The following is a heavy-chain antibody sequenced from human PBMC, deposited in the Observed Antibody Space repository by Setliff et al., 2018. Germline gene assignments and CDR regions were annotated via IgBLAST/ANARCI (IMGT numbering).Heavy chain of an antibody. Sequence: ASVKVSCKASGYGFTGYYMHWVRQAPGQGLEWMGIIHTGGGSASYAQKFQGRVTMTSDTSTSTVYMELNIVTSDDTATYYCARGGMAAAGRKGVFEYWGQGTVVTVSS. CDR3: ARGGMAAAGRKGVFEY. CDR2: IHTGGGSA. CDR1: GYGFTGYY. D-gene: IGHD6-13*01. J-gene: IGHJ4*02. V-gene: IGHV1-46*01.